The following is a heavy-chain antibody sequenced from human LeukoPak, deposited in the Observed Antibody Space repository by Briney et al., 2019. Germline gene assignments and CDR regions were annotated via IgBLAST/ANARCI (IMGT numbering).Heavy chain of an antibody. Sequence: PGGSLRLSCAASGFTFSSYEFNWVRQAPGKGLEWVSYISSSGRTIFYAGSVKGRFTISRDNAKNSLYLQMNSLRAEDTAVYHCARGDGYCSSTSCYAGPSYGLDVWGQGTTVTVSS. D-gene: IGHD2-2*03. V-gene: IGHV3-48*03. J-gene: IGHJ6*02. CDR1: GFTFSSYE. CDR2: ISSSGRTI. CDR3: ARGDGYCSSTSCYAGPSYGLDV.